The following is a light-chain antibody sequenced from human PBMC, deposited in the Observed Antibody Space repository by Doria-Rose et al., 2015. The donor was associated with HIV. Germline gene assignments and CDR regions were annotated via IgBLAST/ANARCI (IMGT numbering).Light chain of an antibody. CDR3: HQYGTSWT. Sequence: EIVLTQSPGTLPLSPGERATLSCRASQSFSSTYLAWYQHKPGQAPSLLIYDGSTRATGIPDRFSASGSGTDFTLTINRLEPEDFALYYCHQYGTSWTFGQGTKVEI. CDR2: DGS. CDR1: QSFSSTY. V-gene: IGKV3-20*01. J-gene: IGKJ1*01.